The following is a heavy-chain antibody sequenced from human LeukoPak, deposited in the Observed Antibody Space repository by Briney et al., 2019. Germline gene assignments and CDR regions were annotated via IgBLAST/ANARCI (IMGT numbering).Heavy chain of an antibody. CDR2: ISDSGDRT. Sequence: GGSLRLSCAASGFPFSNYAMTWVRQAPGKGLERVSGISDSGDRTYYADSVKGRFTISRDNSKNMLYLQMNSLRVEDTALYYCAKRLGTSGYHDYWGQGTLVTVSS. J-gene: IGHJ4*02. CDR3: AKRLGTSGYHDY. D-gene: IGHD3-22*01. CDR1: GFPFSNYA. V-gene: IGHV3-23*01.